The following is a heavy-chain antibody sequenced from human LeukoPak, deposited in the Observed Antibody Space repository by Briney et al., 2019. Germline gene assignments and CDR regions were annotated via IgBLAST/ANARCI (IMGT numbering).Heavy chain of an antibody. CDR3: ATYYSDTSARD. D-gene: IGHD3-22*01. J-gene: IGHJ4*02. Sequence: ASVKVSRKASGHTFTAYYMFWVRQAPGQGLEWMGWINPNSGGTNYAPKFQGRVTMTRDTSISTAYMELSNLRSDDTAVYFCATYYSDTSARDWGQGTLVTVSS. CDR1: GHTFTAYY. V-gene: IGHV1-2*02. CDR2: INPNSGGT.